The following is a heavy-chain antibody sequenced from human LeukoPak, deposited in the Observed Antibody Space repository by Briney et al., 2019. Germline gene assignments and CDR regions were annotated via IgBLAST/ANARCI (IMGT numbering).Heavy chain of an antibody. CDR3: ARDWQHMASATYYFDY. D-gene: IGHD5-24*01. J-gene: IGHJ4*02. CDR2: IWYDGSNK. CDR1: GFTFSSYG. V-gene: IGHV3-33*01. Sequence: GGSLRLSCAASGFTFSSYGVHWVRQAPGKGLEWVAVIWYDGSNKYYADSVKGRFTISRDNSKNTVYLQMDSLRAEDTAVYYCARDWQHMASATYYFDYWGQGTLVTVSS.